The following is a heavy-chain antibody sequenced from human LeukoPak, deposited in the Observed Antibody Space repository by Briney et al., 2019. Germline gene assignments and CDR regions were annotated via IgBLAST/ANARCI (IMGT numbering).Heavy chain of an antibody. CDR3: ARDQRQSHLWATIDY. D-gene: IGHD6-25*01. V-gene: IGHV1-2*02. CDR1: GYTFTCYF. CDR2: INPNSGGT. Sequence: GASVKVSCKASGYTFTCYFMHWVRQAPGQGLEWMGWINPNSGGTNYAQKFQGRVTMTRDTSINTAYMELNRLTSDDTAVYYCARDQRQSHLWATIDYWGRGTLVTVSS. J-gene: IGHJ4*01.